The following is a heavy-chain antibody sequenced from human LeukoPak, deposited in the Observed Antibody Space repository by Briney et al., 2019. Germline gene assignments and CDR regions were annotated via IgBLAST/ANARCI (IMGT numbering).Heavy chain of an antibody. CDR2: INAGNGDT. CDR1: GYTFTNYI. D-gene: IGHD3-16*01. Sequence: ASVKVSCKASGYTFTNYIIHWVRQAPGQRLEWMGWINAGNGDTEYSHKFQGRVTSTRDTSASTAYMDLSSLRFEDTAVHYCARVVTRLREGAYQYDLDVWGQGTTVTVSS. J-gene: IGHJ6*02. V-gene: IGHV1-3*01. CDR3: ARVVTRLREGAYQYDLDV.